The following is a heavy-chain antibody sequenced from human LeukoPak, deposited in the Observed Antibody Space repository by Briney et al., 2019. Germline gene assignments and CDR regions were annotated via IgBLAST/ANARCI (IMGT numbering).Heavy chain of an antibody. CDR3: ARGDSSSWPGFDY. CDR2: INPSGGST. J-gene: IGHJ4*02. V-gene: IGHV1-46*01. CDR1: GYTFTNLD. Sequence: ASVKVSCKTSGYTFTNLDINWLRQAPGQGLEWMGIINPSGGSTSYAQKFQGRVTMTRDTSTSTVYMELSSLRSEDTAVYYCARGDSSSWPGFDYWGQGTLVTVSS. D-gene: IGHD6-13*01.